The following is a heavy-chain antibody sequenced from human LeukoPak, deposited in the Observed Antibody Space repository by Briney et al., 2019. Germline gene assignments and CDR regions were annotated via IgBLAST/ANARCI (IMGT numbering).Heavy chain of an antibody. CDR2: ISGSCGST. V-gene: IGHV3-23*01. CDR1: GFPFSSYA. CDR3: AKGPHRIAVARTGGYMDV. J-gene: IGHJ6*03. Sequence: GGSLRLSCAASGFPFSSYAMSWVRQAPGKGLEWVSAISGSCGSTYYADSVKGRFTISRDNSKNTLYLQMNSLRAEDTAVYYCAKGPHRIAVARTGGYMDVWGKGTTVTVSS. D-gene: IGHD6-19*01.